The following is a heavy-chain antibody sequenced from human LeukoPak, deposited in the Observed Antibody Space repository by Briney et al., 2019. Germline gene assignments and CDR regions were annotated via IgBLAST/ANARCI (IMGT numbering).Heavy chain of an antibody. CDR2: IYHSGST. V-gene: IGHV4-30-2*01. J-gene: IGHJ4*02. Sequence: SETLSLTCAVSGGSISSGGYSWSWIRQPPGKSLEWIGYIYHSGSTYYNPSLNSRVTISVDRSKNQFSLKLSSVTAADTVVYYCASVAATPFYYFDYWGQGTLVTVSS. CDR3: ASVAATPFYYFDY. CDR1: GGSISSGGYS. D-gene: IGHD2-15*01.